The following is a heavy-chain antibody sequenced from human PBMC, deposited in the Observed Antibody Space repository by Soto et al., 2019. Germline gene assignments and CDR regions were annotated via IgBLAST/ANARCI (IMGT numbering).Heavy chain of an antibody. D-gene: IGHD1-26*01. CDR1: GFTLSSHA. V-gene: IGHV3-30-3*01. CDR2: ILSDGSNK. Sequence: QVQLVESGGGVVQPGRSLRLSCAVSGFTLSSHAMHWVRQAPGQGLEWVALILSDGSNKYYADSVKGRFTTSRDNAKNTMNLQMNSLSVEDTAVYYCARDDEGGSDCDLGYWGQGAMGTVSS. J-gene: IGHJ4*02. CDR3: ARDDEGGSDCDLGY.